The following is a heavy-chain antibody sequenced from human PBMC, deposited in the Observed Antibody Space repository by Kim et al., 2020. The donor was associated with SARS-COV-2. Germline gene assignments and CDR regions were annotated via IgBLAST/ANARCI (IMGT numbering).Heavy chain of an antibody. Sequence: GGSLRLSCAASGFAFSSPAMYWVRQAPGKGLEWVASVSGYDGNTYYADSVKGRLTISRDNSKNTVRLQMDSLRAEDTAVYYCAKPAVGRGKSFGFDSWGQGTLVTVSS. CDR1: GFAFSSPA. CDR3: AKPAVGRGKSFGFDS. J-gene: IGHJ4*02. CDR2: VSGYDGNT. D-gene: IGHD5-18*01. V-gene: IGHV3-23*01.